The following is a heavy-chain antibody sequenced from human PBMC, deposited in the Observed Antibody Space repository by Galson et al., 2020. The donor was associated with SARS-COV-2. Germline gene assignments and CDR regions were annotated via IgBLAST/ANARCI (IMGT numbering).Heavy chain of an antibody. Sequence: GGSLRLSCAASGFTFSSYAMRWVRQAPGKGLEWVSSISGSGASTYYADSVKGRFTISRDNSKNTLYLQMNSLRAEDTAIYYCAKMEGIAVAATPNWGQGTLVTVSS. CDR3: AKMEGIAVAATPN. D-gene: IGHD6-19*01. J-gene: IGHJ4*02. CDR2: ISGSGAST. CDR1: GFTFSSYA. V-gene: IGHV3-23*01.